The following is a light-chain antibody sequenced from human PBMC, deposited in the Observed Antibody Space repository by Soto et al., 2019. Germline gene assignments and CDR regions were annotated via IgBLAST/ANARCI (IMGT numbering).Light chain of an antibody. CDR3: QQYGRPPRT. CDR2: GAS. V-gene: IGKV3-20*01. J-gene: IGKJ1*01. Sequence: EIVLTQSPGTLSLSPGERATLSCRASQTVTTSYLAWYQQKPGPAPMLLIYGASSRATSNPDRFSGSGCGTDFILTISRLEPEDFAVYYCQQYGRPPRTFGQGTKVEIK. CDR1: QTVTTSY.